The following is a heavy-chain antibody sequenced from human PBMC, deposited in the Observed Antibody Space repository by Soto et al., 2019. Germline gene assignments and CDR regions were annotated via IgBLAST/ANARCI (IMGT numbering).Heavy chain of an antibody. V-gene: IGHV1-69*13. CDR1: GGTFSSYA. J-gene: IGHJ4*02. CDR2: IIPIFGTA. Sequence: SVKVSCKASGGTFSSYAISWVRQAPGQGLEWMGGIIPIFGTANYAQKFQGRVTITADESTSTAYLELSSLRSEDTAVYFCVRAAKRYFDYWGQGTLVTVSS. CDR3: VRAAKRYFDY.